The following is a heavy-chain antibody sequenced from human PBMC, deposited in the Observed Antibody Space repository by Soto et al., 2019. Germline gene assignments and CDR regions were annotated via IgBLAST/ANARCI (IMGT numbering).Heavy chain of an antibody. Sequence: QTLSLTCAISGDSVSSNSAALNWIRQCPSRGLEWLGRTYYRSKWYNDYAVSVKSRITINPDTSKNQFSLQLNSVTPEDTAVYYCARDRDTGYSSSWGTSSSGMDVWGQGPTVPVPS. CDR1: GDSVSSNSAA. V-gene: IGHV6-1*01. J-gene: IGHJ6*02. CDR2: TYYRSKWYN. CDR3: ARDRDTGYSSSWGTSSSGMDV. D-gene: IGHD6-13*01.